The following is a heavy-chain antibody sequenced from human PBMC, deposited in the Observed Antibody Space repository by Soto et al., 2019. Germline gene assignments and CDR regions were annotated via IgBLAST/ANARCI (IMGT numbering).Heavy chain of an antibody. D-gene: IGHD6-19*01. CDR1: GFTFDDYA. V-gene: IGHV3-9*01. CDR3: AKERSSGWVDY. Sequence: DVQLVESGGGLVQPGRSLRLSCAASGFTFDDYAMHWVRQAPGKGLEWVSGISWNSGSIGYADSVKGRFTISRDNAKNSLYLQMNSLKTEDTALYYCAKERSSGWVDYWGQGTLVTVSS. CDR2: ISWNSGSI. J-gene: IGHJ4*02.